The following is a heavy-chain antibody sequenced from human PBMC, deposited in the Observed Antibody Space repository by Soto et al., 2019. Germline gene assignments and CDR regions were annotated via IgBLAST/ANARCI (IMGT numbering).Heavy chain of an antibody. J-gene: IGHJ4*02. CDR3: ALQMGYSSGWSLFAY. Sequence: PSERLSLTYSVSGGSISSYSLSWIRQPAGKGLEWIGRIYTSGSTNYNPSLKSRVTMSVDRSKNQFSLRLRSVTAADTAVYYCALQMGYSSGWSLFAYWGKGSLVTVSA. CDR1: GGSISSYS. V-gene: IGHV4-4*07. CDR2: IYTSGST. D-gene: IGHD6-19*01.